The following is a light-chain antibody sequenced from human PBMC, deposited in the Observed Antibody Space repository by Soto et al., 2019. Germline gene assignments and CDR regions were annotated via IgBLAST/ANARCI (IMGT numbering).Light chain of an antibody. V-gene: IGLV2-14*01. Sequence: QSALTQPASVSGSPGQSITISCTGTSSDVGGYNDVSWYQQHPGKAPKLMIYEVTNRPSGVSDRFSGSKSGNTASLTISGLQAEDEADYYCGSYTTSSTWVFGGGTKLTVL. CDR2: EVT. CDR1: SSDVGGYND. J-gene: IGLJ3*02. CDR3: GSYTTSSTWV.